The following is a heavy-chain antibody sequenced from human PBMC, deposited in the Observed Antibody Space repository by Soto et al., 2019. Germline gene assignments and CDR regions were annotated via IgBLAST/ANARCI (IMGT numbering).Heavy chain of an antibody. CDR2: IIPIFGTA. Sequence: SVKVSCKASGGTFSSYAISWVRQAPGQGLEWMGGIIPIFGTASYAQKFQGRVTITADESTSTAYMELSSLRSEDTAVYYCAREPGPYDSRAYYYYGMDVWGQGTTVTVSS. D-gene: IGHD3-22*01. V-gene: IGHV1-69*13. J-gene: IGHJ6*02. CDR3: AREPGPYDSRAYYYYGMDV. CDR1: GGTFSSYA.